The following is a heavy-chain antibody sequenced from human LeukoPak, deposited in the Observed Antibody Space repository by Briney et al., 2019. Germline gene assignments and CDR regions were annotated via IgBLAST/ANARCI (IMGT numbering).Heavy chain of an antibody. D-gene: IGHD4-11*01. CDR3: ARDGGVPTVTFLRGGTYYYMDV. Sequence: GGSLRLSCAASGFTFSAFGMHWVRQAPGKGLEWVTFIPYDGSDKYYADSVKGRFTISRDNSKNTLYLQMNNMRTEDTAVYYCARDGGVPTVTFLRGGTYYYMDVWGKGTTVTVSS. V-gene: IGHV3-30*19. J-gene: IGHJ6*03. CDR2: IPYDGSDK. CDR1: GFTFSAFG.